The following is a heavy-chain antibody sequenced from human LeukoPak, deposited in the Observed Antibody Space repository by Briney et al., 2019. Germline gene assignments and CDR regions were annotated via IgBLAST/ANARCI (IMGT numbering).Heavy chain of an antibody. V-gene: IGHV4-59*01. Sequence: SETLSLTCSVSGGSIGRSYWNWIRQPPGKGLEWIGSSHYSGSTNYNPSLKSRVSISVDASKNQFSLKLSSVTAADTAVYCCAREFRMPAARVYSFDSWGQGTLVTVFS. J-gene: IGHJ4*02. CDR1: GGSIGRSY. D-gene: IGHD6-25*01. CDR3: AREFRMPAARVYSFDS. CDR2: SHYSGST.